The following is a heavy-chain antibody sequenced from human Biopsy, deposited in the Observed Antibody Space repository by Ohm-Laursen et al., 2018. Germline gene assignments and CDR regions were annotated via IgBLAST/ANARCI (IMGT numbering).Heavy chain of an antibody. CDR3: ARGSNEYGGLYFPH. Sequence: TLSLTWTVSGDSISSYYWSRIRQPPGKGLEWIGHISYTGYTSYNASLKSRVTISVDTSRNLFSLRLSSLTAADTVVYYCARGSNEYGGLYFPHWGQGTLVTVSS. D-gene: IGHD4-23*01. J-gene: IGHJ1*01. CDR1: GDSISSYY. V-gene: IGHV4-59*01. CDR2: ISYTGYT.